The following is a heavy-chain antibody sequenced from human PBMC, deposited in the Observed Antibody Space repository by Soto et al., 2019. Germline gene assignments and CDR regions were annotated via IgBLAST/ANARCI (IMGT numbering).Heavy chain of an antibody. CDR1: GGSISSGGYY. J-gene: IGHJ4*02. Sequence: SETLSLTCTVSGGSISSGGYYWSWIRQHPGKGLEWIGYIYYSGSTYYNPSLKSRVTISVDTSKNQFSLKLSSVTAADTAVYYCALSEYYDSSGYSLPKYWGQGTLVTVSS. CDR3: ALSEYYDSSGYSLPKY. D-gene: IGHD3-22*01. CDR2: IYYSGST. V-gene: IGHV4-31*03.